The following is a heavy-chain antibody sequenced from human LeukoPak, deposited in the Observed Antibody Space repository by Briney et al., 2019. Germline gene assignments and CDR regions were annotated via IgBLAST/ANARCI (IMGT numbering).Heavy chain of an antibody. D-gene: IGHD1-26*01. V-gene: IGHV3-33*01. J-gene: IGHJ5*02. CDR3: AREREDPNWFDP. CDR1: GFTFSSYG. CDR2: IWYDGSNK. Sequence: PGRSLRLSCAASGFTFSSYGMHWVRQAPGTGLEWVAVIWYDGSNKYYADSVKGRFTISRDNSKNTLYLQMNSLRAEDTAVYYCAREREDPNWFDPWGQGTLVTVSS.